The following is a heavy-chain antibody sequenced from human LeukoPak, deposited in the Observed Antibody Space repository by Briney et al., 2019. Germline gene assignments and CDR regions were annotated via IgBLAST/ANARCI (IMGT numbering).Heavy chain of an antibody. D-gene: IGHD7-27*01. CDR3: AKSLGYYFDY. Sequence: GGSLRLSCAASGFTFSSYGMHWVRQAPGKGLEWVAVISYDGSNKYYADSVKGRFTISRDNSKNTLYLQMNSLRAEDTAVYYCAKSLGYYFDYWGQGTLVTVSS. CDR1: GFTFSSYG. CDR2: ISYDGSNK. V-gene: IGHV3-30*18. J-gene: IGHJ4*02.